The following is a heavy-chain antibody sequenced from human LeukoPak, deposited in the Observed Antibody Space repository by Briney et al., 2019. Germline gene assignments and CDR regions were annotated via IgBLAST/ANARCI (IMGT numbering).Heavy chain of an antibody. J-gene: IGHJ3*02. CDR1: GFTFSSYS. V-gene: IGHV3-21*01. D-gene: IGHD3-22*01. Sequence: GGSLRLSCAASGFTFSSYSMNWVRQAPGKGLEWVSSISSSSSYIYYADSVKGRFTISRDNAKNSLYLQMNSLRAEDTAVYYCARVRNYHDSSGYYVDAFDIWGQGTMVTVSS. CDR2: ISSSSSYI. CDR3: ARVRNYHDSSGYYVDAFDI.